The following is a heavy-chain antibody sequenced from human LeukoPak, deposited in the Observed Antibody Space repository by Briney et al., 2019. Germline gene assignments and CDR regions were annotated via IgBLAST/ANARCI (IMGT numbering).Heavy chain of an antibody. CDR2: INWNGGST. J-gene: IGHJ4*02. V-gene: IGHV3-20*04. Sequence: AGGSLRLSCAASGFTFDDYGMSWVRQAPGKGLEWVSGINWNGGSTGCADSVKGRFTISRDNAKNSPYLQMNSLRAEDTALYYCARDIYYDSSGYLYWGQGTLVTVSS. D-gene: IGHD3-22*01. CDR1: GFTFDDYG. CDR3: ARDIYYDSSGYLY.